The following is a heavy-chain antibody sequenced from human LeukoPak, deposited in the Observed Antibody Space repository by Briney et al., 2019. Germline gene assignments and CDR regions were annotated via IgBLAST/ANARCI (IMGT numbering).Heavy chain of an antibody. V-gene: IGHV1-18*01. CDR2: ISAYNGNT. CDR1: GYTFTSYG. J-gene: IGHJ3*02. Sequence: ASVKVSCKASGYTFTSYGISWVRQAPGQGLEWMGWISAYNGNTNYAQKLQGRVTMTTDTSTSTAYMELRSLRSDDTAVYYCARVVPQTINYDYVDGAFDIWGQGTMVTVSS. D-gene: IGHD3-16*01. CDR3: ARVVPQTINYDYVDGAFDI.